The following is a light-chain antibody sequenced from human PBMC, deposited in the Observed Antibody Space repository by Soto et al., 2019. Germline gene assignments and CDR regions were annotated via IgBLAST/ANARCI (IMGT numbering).Light chain of an antibody. J-gene: IGKJ4*01. Sequence: EIVMTQSPATLSVSPGERATLSCRASQSVFSSLAWFQQKPGQAPRLLIYGAATRATGIPARFSGSGSGTEFTLTISSLQSEDFGIYYCQQYNNWPRATFGGGTRVEIK. CDR1: QSVFSS. V-gene: IGKV3-15*01. CDR3: QQYNNWPRAT. CDR2: GAA.